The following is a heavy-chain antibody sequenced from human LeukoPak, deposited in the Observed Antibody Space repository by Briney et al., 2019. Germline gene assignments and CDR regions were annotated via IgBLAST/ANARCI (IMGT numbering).Heavy chain of an antibody. D-gene: IGHD6-6*01. CDR3: ASEIEYSSSWDFDY. CDR2: IKQDGSEK. J-gene: IGHJ4*02. Sequence: GGSLRLSCAASGFTFSNYWMSWVRQAPGKGLEWVANIKQDGSEKYYVDSVKGRFTISRDNAKNSLYLQMNSLRAEDTAVYYCASEIEYSSSWDFDYWGQGTLVTVSS. V-gene: IGHV3-7*01. CDR1: GFTFSNYW.